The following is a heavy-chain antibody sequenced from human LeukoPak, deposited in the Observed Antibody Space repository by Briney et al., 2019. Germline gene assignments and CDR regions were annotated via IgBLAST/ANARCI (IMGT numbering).Heavy chain of an antibody. D-gene: IGHD6-6*01. CDR2: IYTSGST. J-gene: IGHJ2*01. V-gene: IGHV4-4*07. CDR3: ARQYPGSSEYSHWYFDL. Sequence: SETLSLTCTVSGGSISSYYWSWIRQPAGKGLEWIGRIYTSGSTNYNPSLKSRVTMSVDTSKNQFSLKLSSVTAADTAVYYCARQYPGSSEYSHWYFDLWGRGTLVTVSS. CDR1: GGSISSYY.